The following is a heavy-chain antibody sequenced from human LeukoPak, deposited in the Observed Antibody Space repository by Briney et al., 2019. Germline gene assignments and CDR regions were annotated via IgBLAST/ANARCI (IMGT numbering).Heavy chain of an antibody. CDR3: TITIFSLFDY. CDR2: ISSSGSSI. CDR1: GFTFSVEY. J-gene: IGHJ4*02. D-gene: IGHD3-9*01. V-gene: IGHV3-11*01. Sequence: PGGSLRLSCAASGFTFSVEYMSWIRQAPGKGLEWVSYISSSGSSIFYVDSVKGRFTLSRDNAKNSLFLQMNSLRAEDTAVYYCTITIFSLFDYWGQGTLVTVSS.